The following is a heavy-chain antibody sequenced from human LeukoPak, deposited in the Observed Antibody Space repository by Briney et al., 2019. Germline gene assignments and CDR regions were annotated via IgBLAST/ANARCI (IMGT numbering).Heavy chain of an antibody. CDR1: GITFNSYA. V-gene: IGHV3-23*01. J-gene: IGHJ5*02. CDR3: ANKKRYCSGGSCYLYFDP. D-gene: IGHD2-15*01. CDR2: ISGGGGST. Sequence: GGSLRLSCAASGITFNSYAMSWVRQAPGKGLEWVSGISGGGGSTYYADSVKGRFTISRDNSKNTLYLQMNSLRAEDTAVYYCANKKRYCSGGSCYLYFDPWGQGTLVTVSS.